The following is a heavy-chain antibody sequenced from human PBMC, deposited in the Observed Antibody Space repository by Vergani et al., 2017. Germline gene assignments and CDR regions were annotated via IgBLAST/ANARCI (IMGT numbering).Heavy chain of an antibody. V-gene: IGHV2-5*02. CDR1: GFSLSTSGMV. CDR2: IYWDDDK. J-gene: IGHJ6*03. D-gene: IGHD2-2*01. CDR3: AXSVRVPARSDYYYYMDV. Sequence: QITLKESGPTLVKPTQTLTLTCSFSGFSLSTSGMVVGWIRQPPGKALDLLALIYWDDDKRYSPSLKSRLTITKDTSKNQVVLTMTNMDPVDTATYYCAXSVRVPARSDYYYYMDVWGKGTTVTVSS.